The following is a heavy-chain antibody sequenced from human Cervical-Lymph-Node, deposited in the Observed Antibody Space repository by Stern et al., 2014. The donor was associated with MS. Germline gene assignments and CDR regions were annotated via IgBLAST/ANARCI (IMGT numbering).Heavy chain of an antibody. Sequence: EVQLVESGAEVKKPGESLKISCKGSGYNFPSSWIAWVRHMPGKGLEWMGIIYPGDSDTKYSPAVQGQVTISADNSINTAYLKWSSLKASDTAIYYCVRRDTHFDSWGQGTLVTVSS. J-gene: IGHJ4*02. CDR3: VRRDTHFDS. V-gene: IGHV5-51*03. CDR2: IYPGDSDT. CDR1: GYNFPSSW.